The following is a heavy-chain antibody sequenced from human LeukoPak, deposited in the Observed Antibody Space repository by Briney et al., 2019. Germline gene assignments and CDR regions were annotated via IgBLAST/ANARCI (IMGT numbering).Heavy chain of an antibody. CDR3: AKRYYDFPLDY. CDR2: ISANGGET. D-gene: IGHD3-3*01. J-gene: IGHJ4*02. CDR1: GFTFSSYT. V-gene: IGHV3-23*01. Sequence: GGSLRLSCAASGFTFSSYTMTWVRQAPGKGLEWVSSISANGGETHYADSVKGRFTISRDNSKNTLYLQINNPRVEDTAVYYCAKRYYDFPLDYWGQGTLVTVSS.